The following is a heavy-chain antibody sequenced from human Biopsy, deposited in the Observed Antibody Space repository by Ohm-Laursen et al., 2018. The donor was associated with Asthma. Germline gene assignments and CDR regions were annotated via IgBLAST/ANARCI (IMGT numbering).Heavy chain of an antibody. D-gene: IGHD1-1*01. CDR1: GSSFSNFA. J-gene: IGHJ3*02. CDR3: VRDGTDDAFDI. CDR2: ISKDASTQ. V-gene: IGHV3-30*01. Sequence: RSLRLSCTASGSSFSNFAIHWVRQAPGKGLEWVGVISKDASTQDYADSVKGRFTMARDNSKNTLDLQMNSLREEDTAVYYCVRDGTDDAFDIWGQGTVVSVSS.